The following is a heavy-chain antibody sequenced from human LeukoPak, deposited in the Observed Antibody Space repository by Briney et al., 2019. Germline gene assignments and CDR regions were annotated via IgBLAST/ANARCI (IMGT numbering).Heavy chain of an antibody. Sequence: PSETLSLTCTVSGGSISSYYWSWIRQPPGKGLEWIGYIYYSGSTNYNPSLKSRVTISVDTAKNQFSLKLSSVTAADTAVYYCARVYNWNSRYWYFDLWGRGTLVTVSS. CDR2: IYYSGST. V-gene: IGHV4-59*01. D-gene: IGHD1-7*01. CDR3: ARVYNWNSRYWYFDL. J-gene: IGHJ2*01. CDR1: GGSISSYY.